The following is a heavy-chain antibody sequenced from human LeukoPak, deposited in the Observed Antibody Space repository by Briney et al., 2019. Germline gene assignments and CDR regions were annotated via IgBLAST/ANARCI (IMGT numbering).Heavy chain of an antibody. CDR2: VSAYGNI. CDR1: GYAFASYG. J-gene: IGHJ5*02. V-gene: IGHV1-18*01. Sequence: ASVKVSCKGSGYAFASYGITWVRRAPGQGLEWMGWVSAYGNIDYAQKFQGRVTMTTDTSTSTAYMELRSLRSDDTAVYYCAREFTIFGPFDPWGQGTLVTVSS. CDR3: AREFTIFGPFDP. D-gene: IGHD3-3*01.